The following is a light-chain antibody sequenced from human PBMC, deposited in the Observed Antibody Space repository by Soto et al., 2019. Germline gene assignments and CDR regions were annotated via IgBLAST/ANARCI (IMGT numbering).Light chain of an antibody. CDR3: QQYNNWWR. CDR2: GAS. V-gene: IGKV3-15*01. CDR1: QSVSSN. J-gene: IGKJ1*01. Sequence: EIVMTQSPATLSVSPGERATLSCRASQSVSSNLAWYQQKPGQAPRLLIYGASTMATGIPARFSGSGSGTEFTLTISILQSEDFAVYYCQQYNNWWRFGQGTKVEIK.